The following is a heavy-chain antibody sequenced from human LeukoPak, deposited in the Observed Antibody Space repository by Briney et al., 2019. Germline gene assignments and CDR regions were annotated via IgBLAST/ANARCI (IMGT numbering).Heavy chain of an antibody. D-gene: IGHD3-22*01. CDR1: GGSISSYY. CDR2: IYYSGST. CDR3: ARATYYYDSSGYLGPLPLDY. Sequence: SATLSLPCTVSGGSISSYYWSWIRQPPGKGLEWIGYIYYSGSTNYNPSLKSRVTISVDTSKNQFSLKLSSVTAADTAVYYCARATYYYDSSGYLGPLPLDYWGQGTLVTVSS. V-gene: IGHV4-59*01. J-gene: IGHJ4*02.